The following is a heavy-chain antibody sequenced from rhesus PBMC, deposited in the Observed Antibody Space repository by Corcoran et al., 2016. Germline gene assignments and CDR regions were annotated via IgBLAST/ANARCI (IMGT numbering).Heavy chain of an antibody. V-gene: IGHV5-43*01. CDR2: IYPFYSDT. CDR1: VNRVNRKC. Sequence: GHLVQSGVEVKRPGDRLSISCRVIVNRVNRKCQSWVGKMPGKGLGWMGSIYPFYSDTRYIPPFRGHVTISADKSISTTYLQWSSLKASDTATYYCAKVLSWNHFDYWGQGVLVTVSS. J-gene: IGHJ4*01. D-gene: IGHD1-1*01. CDR3: AKVLSWNHFDY.